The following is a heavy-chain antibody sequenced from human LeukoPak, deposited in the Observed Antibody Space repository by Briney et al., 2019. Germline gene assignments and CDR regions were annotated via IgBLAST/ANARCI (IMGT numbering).Heavy chain of an antibody. CDR1: GYTFTSYG. V-gene: IGHV1-18*01. D-gene: IGHD3-3*01. CDR2: SSANNGNT. J-gene: IGHJ6*02. CDR3: ARGSTIFVGGLDV. Sequence: ASVTVSCKASGYTFTSYGISWVRQAPGQGLEWMGWSSANNGNTNYAQKVQGRVTMTTDTSTSTAYMELRSLRSDDTAVYYCARGSTIFVGGLDVWGQGITVTVSS.